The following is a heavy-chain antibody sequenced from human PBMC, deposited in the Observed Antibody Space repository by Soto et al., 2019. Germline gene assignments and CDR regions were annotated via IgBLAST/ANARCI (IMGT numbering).Heavy chain of an antibody. V-gene: IGHV4-30-2*01. CDR2: IYLSGST. CDR3: ARGFRDILVPFDF. D-gene: IGHD2-15*01. Sequence: SETLSLTCAVSGGSISSGGYSWSCIRQPPGKGLEWIGYIYLSGSTYYNPSLKSRDTISVDRSKNKFSLKLSSVTAADTAVYYCARGFRDILVPFDFRAQGPLVTGSA. J-gene: IGHJ4*02. CDR1: GGSISSGGYS.